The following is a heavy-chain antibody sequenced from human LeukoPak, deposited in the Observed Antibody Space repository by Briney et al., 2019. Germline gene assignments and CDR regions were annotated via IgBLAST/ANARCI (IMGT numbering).Heavy chain of an antibody. D-gene: IGHD4-23*01. Sequence: GASVKVSCKASGYTFTNYDITWVRQAPGQGLEWMGWISPYSGNTNYAQKLQGRLTMTTGTSTSTAYMELRSLRSDDTAVYFCATIAYSGNFFDYWGQGTPVTVSS. CDR2: ISPYSGNT. V-gene: IGHV1-18*01. J-gene: IGHJ4*02. CDR3: ATIAYSGNFFDY. CDR1: GYTFTNYD.